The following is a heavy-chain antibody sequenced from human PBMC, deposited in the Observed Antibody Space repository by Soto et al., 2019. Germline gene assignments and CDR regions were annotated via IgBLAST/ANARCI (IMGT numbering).Heavy chain of an antibody. CDR2: IWYDGSNK. CDR1: GFTFSSYG. D-gene: IGHD2-2*01. J-gene: IGHJ6*02. Sequence: PGGSLRLSCAASGFTFSSYGMHWVRQAPGKGLEWVAVIWYDGSNKYYADSVKGRFTISRDNSKNTLYLQMNSLRAEDTAVYYCARDPGLDCSSTSCYHYYYGMDVWGQGTTVTVSS. CDR3: ARDPGLDCSSTSCYHYYYGMDV. V-gene: IGHV3-33*01.